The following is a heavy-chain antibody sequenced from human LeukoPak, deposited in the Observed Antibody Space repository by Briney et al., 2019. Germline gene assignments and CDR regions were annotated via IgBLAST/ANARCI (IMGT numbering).Heavy chain of an antibody. D-gene: IGHD6-13*01. CDR1: GGSICSYY. CDR2: VYSSGST. J-gene: IGHJ4*02. Sequence: SETLSLTCTVSGGSICSYYWTWIRQPAGKGLEWIGRVYSSGSTNYNPSLKSRVTMSVDTSKNQFSLRLNSVAAADTAVYYCARKGVLAAAGTFDYWGQGTLVTVSS. V-gene: IGHV4-4*07. CDR3: ARKGVLAAAGTFDY.